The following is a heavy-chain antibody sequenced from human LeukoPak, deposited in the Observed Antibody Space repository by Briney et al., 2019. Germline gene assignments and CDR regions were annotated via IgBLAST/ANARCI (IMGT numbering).Heavy chain of an antibody. CDR2: ISYDGSNK. J-gene: IGHJ4*02. CDR1: GFTFSSYA. V-gene: IGHV3-30-3*01. CDR3: ARAPYTTTVTTPFDY. Sequence: GALRLSCAASGFTFSSYAMQWVRQAPGKGLEWVAVISYDGSNKYYADSVKGRFTISRDNSKNTLYLQMNSLRAEDTAVYYCARAPYTTTVTTPFDYWGQGTLVTVSS. D-gene: IGHD4-17*01.